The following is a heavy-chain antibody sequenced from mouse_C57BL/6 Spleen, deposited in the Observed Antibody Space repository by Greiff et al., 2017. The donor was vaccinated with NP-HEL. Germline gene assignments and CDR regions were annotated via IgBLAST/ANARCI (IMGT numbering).Heavy chain of an antibody. D-gene: IGHD2-12*01. Sequence: KLQQPGAELVKPGASVKLSCKAFGYPFPRYWMHWVEQRPGQGLEWIGMIHPNSGSTNYNEKFKSKATLTVDKSSSTAYMQLSSLTSEDSAVYYCARALAYYRTWDYWGQGTTLTVSS. CDR2: IHPNSGST. CDR1: GYPFPRYW. J-gene: IGHJ2*01. V-gene: IGHV1-64*01. CDR3: ARALAYYRTWDY.